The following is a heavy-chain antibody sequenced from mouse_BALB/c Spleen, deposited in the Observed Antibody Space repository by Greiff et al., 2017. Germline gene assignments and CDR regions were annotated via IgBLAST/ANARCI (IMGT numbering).Heavy chain of an antibody. CDR1: GFTFSSYG. Sequence: EVMLVESGGDLVKPGGSLKLSCAASGFTFSSYGMSWVRQTPDKRLEWVATISSGGSYTYYPDSVKGRFTISRDNAKNTLYLQMSSLKSEDTAMYYCATLSTSWYFDVWGAGTTVTVSS. CDR3: ATLSTSWYFDV. CDR2: ISSGGSYT. V-gene: IGHV5-6*01. J-gene: IGHJ1*01. D-gene: IGHD2-1*01.